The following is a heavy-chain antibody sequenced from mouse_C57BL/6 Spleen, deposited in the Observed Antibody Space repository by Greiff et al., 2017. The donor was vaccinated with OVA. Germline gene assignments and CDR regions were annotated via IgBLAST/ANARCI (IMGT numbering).Heavy chain of an antibody. CDR2: INPSSGYT. J-gene: IGHJ2*01. V-gene: IGHV1-7*01. Sequence: QVHVKQSGAELAKPGASVKLSCKASGYTFTSYWMHWVKQRPGQGLEWIGYINPSSGYTKYNQKFKDKATLTADKSSSTAYMQLSSLTYEDSAVYYCARGKNPNYFDYWGQGTTLTVSS. CDR3: ARGKNPNYFDY. CDR1: GYTFTSYW.